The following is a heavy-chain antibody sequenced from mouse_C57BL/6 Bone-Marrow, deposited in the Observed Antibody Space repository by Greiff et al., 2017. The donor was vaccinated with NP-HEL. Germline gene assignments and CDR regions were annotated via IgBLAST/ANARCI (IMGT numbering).Heavy chain of an antibody. CDR1: GYTFTSYW. CDR2: IYPGSGST. CDR3: ARDGSSSSWFAY. J-gene: IGHJ3*01. V-gene: IGHV1-55*01. Sequence: QVQLQQPGAELVKPGASVTMSCKASGYTFTSYWITWVKQRPGQGLAWIGDIYPGSGSTNYNEKFKSKATLTVDTSSSTADMQLSSLTSEDSAVYYCARDGSSSSWFAYWGQGTLVTVSA. D-gene: IGHD1-1*01.